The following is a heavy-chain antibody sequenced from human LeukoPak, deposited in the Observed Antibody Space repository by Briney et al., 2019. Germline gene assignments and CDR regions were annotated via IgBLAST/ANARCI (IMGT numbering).Heavy chain of an antibody. V-gene: IGHV1-2*02. Sequence: ASVKVSCKASGYTFTGYYMHWVRQAPGQELEWMGWINPNSGGTNYAQKFQGRVTMTRDTSISTAYMELSRLRSDDTAVYYCARDPLYGSGSQPPFDPWGQGTLVTVSS. CDR1: GYTFTGYY. J-gene: IGHJ5*02. D-gene: IGHD3-10*01. CDR3: ARDPLYGSGSQPPFDP. CDR2: INPNSGGT.